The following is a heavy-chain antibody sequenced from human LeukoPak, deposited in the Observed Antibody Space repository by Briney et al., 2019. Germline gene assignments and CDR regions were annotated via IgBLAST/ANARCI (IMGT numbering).Heavy chain of an antibody. J-gene: IGHJ5*02. CDR1: GGTFSSYA. D-gene: IGHD5-12*01. Sequence: GASVKVSCKASGGTFSSYAISWVRQAPGRGLEWMGGIILIFGTANYAQKFQGRVTITADKSTSTAYMELSSLRSEDTAVYYCARREWLRPDLEFDPWGQGTLVTVSS. CDR2: IILIFGTA. V-gene: IGHV1-69*06. CDR3: ARREWLRPDLEFDP.